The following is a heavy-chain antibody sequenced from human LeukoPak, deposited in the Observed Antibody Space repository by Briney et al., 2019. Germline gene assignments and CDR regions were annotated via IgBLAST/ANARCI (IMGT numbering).Heavy chain of an antibody. J-gene: IGHJ4*02. Sequence: SETLSLTCAVYGGSFSGYYWSWIRQAPGKGLEWSGEINHSGSTNYNPSLKSRVTISVDTSKNQFSLKLSSVTAADTAVYYCARERTGITIFGVVDYWGQGTLVTVSS. V-gene: IGHV4-34*01. CDR2: INHSGST. CDR3: ARERTGITIFGVVDY. CDR1: GGSFSGYY. D-gene: IGHD3-3*01.